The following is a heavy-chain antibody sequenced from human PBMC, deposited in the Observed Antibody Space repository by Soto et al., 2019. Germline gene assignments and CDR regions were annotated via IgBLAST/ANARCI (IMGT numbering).Heavy chain of an antibody. CDR3: ARQGRDYYDSSGYLHGMDV. Sequence: GESLKISCKGSGYSFTSYWISWVRQMPGKGLEWMGMIDPSDSYTNYSPSSQGHVTISADKSISTAYLQWSSLKASDTAMYYCARQGRDYYDSSGYLHGMDVWGQGTTVTVSS. CDR2: IDPSDSYT. V-gene: IGHV5-10-1*01. J-gene: IGHJ6*02. CDR1: GYSFTSYW. D-gene: IGHD3-22*01.